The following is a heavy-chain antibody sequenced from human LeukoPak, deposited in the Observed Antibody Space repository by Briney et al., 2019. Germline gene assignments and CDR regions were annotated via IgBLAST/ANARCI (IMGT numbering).Heavy chain of an antibody. D-gene: IGHD4-17*01. V-gene: IGHV3-53*01. CDR1: GFTVSSNY. Sequence: GGSLRLSCAASGFTVSSNYMSCVRQAPGKGLEWVSVIYSGGSTYYADSVKGRFTISRDNSKNTLYLQMNSLRAEDTAVYYCARAVPTVMTFDYWGQGTLVTVSS. CDR3: ARAVPTVMTFDY. CDR2: IYSGGST. J-gene: IGHJ4*02.